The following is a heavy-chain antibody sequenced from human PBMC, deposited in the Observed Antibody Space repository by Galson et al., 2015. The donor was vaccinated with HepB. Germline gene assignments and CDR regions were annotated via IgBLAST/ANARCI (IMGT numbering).Heavy chain of an antibody. J-gene: IGHJ4*02. D-gene: IGHD4/OR15-4a*01. CDR2: ISYRGTT. CDR3: ARTMVKTTTSFDY. CDR1: GGSFSSNNYY. V-gene: IGHV4-39*01. Sequence: LSLTCTVSGGSFSSNNYYWGWIRQPPGKGLEWIGSISYRGTTYYNPSLKSRVTISVDTSKNQFSLRLSSVTATDTALYYCARTMVKTTTSFDYWGQGTLVTVSS.